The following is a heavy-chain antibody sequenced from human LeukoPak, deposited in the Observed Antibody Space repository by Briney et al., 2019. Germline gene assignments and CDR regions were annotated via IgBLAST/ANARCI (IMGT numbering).Heavy chain of an antibody. J-gene: IGHJ4*02. CDR2: ISAYNGNT. Sequence: EASVKVSCKASGYTFTSYGISWVRQAPGQGLEWMGWISAYNGNTNYAQKLQGRVTMTTDTSTSTAYMELRSLRSDDTAVYYCARDRIPYCSSTSCPRTTDYWGQGTLVTVSS. V-gene: IGHV1-18*01. CDR3: ARDRIPYCSSTSCPRTTDY. D-gene: IGHD2-2*01. CDR1: GYTFTSYG.